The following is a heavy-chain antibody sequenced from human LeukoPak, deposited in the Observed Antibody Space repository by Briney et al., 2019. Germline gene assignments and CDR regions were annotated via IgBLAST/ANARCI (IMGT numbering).Heavy chain of an antibody. V-gene: IGHV4-39*07. CDR3: ASGPTLAYCGGDCWRSHYMDV. J-gene: IGHJ6*03. D-gene: IGHD2-21*01. Sequence: SETLSLTCTVSGGSISSSSYYWGWLRQPPGKGLEWVGSIYYSGSTYYNPSLKSRVTISVDTSKNQFSLKLSSVTAADTAVYYCASGPTLAYCGGDCWRSHYMDVWGKGTTVTVSS. CDR1: GGSISSSSYY. CDR2: IYYSGST.